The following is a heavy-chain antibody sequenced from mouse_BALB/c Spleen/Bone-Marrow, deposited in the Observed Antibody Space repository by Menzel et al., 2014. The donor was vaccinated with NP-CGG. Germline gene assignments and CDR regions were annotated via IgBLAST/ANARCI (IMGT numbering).Heavy chain of an antibody. J-gene: IGHJ3*01. D-gene: IGHD2-1*01. Sequence: VQLKESGPELVKPGASVKVSCKASGYAFTSYNMYWVKRSHGKSLEWIGHIDPFNGGTSYNQKFKGKATLTVDKSASTAYMHLNSLTSEDSAVYYCAREDYGKGFAYWGQGTLVTVSA. CDR3: AREDYGKGFAY. CDR2: IDPFNGGT. V-gene: IGHV1S135*01. CDR1: GYAFTSYN.